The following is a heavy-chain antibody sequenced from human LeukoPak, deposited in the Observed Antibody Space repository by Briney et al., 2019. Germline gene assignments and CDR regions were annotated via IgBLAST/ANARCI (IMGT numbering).Heavy chain of an antibody. D-gene: IGHD4-17*01. CDR3: ATDYGDYEPIDY. Sequence: GRSLRLSCTASGVTLSNYAMHWVRRPPGRGLEWVAVISFDGTNKYYGDSVEGRFSVSRDNSKNSLYLQMNSLRPDDTAMYYCATDYGDYEPIDYWGQGTLVTVSS. CDR1: GVTLSNYA. J-gene: IGHJ4*02. V-gene: IGHV3-30*04. CDR2: ISFDGTNK.